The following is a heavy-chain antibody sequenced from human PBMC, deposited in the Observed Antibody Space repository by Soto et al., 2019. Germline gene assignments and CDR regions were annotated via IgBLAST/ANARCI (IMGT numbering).Heavy chain of an antibody. V-gene: IGHV1-69*06. CDR1: GVTFSNYG. J-gene: IGHJ4*02. CDR2: IIATFGTA. D-gene: IGHD6-6*01. Sequence: QVQLVQSGAEVKKPGSSVKVSCKTSGVTFSNYGFSWVRQARGQGLEWMGGIIATFGTADYPQKFQDRVTITEDISTSTNYMELSRLRSEDTAVYYCVREGDVAALSRKYYFNYWGQGTQVTVSS. CDR3: VREGDVAALSRKYYFNY.